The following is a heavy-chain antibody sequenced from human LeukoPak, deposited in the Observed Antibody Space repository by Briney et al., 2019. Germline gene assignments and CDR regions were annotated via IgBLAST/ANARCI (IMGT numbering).Heavy chain of an antibody. J-gene: IGHJ5*02. V-gene: IGHV4-59*01. CDR3: ASARDSYNWNAKWFDP. D-gene: IGHD1-1*01. CDR2: IYYSGST. CDR1: GGSISSYY. Sequence: PSETLSLTCTVSGGSISSYYWSWIRQPPGKGLEWIGYIYYSGSTNYNPSLKSRVTISVDTSKNQFSLKLSSVTAADTAVYYCASARDSYNWNAKWFDPWGQGTLVTVSS.